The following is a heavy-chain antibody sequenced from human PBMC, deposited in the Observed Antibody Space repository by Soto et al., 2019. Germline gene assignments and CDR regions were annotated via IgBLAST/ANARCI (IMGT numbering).Heavy chain of an antibody. J-gene: IGHJ4*02. D-gene: IGHD5-12*01. CDR3: AKDVRPDGYWDLDY. CDR1: GFTFSNNW. CDR2: INSDGSST. V-gene: IGHV3-74*01. Sequence: GGSLRLSCAASGFTFSNNWMHWVRQAPGKGPVWVSRINSDGSSTYYADSVKGRFTISRDNSRNTLYLQMNSLRAEDTAVYYCAKDVRPDGYWDLDYWGQGTPVTVSS.